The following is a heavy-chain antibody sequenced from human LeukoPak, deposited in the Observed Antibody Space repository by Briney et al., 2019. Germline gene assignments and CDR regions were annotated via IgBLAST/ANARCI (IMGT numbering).Heavy chain of an antibody. CDR3: TRVGTYCGGDCYTRPYYYYGMDV. Sequence: ASVKVSCKASGYTFTSYYMHWVRQASGKGLEWVGRIRSKANSYATAYAASVKGRFTISRDDSKNTAYLQMNSLKTEDTAVYYCTRVGTYCGGDCYTRPYYYYGMDVWGQGTTVTVSS. D-gene: IGHD2-21*02. CDR1: GYTFTSYY. V-gene: IGHV3-73*01. J-gene: IGHJ6*02. CDR2: IRSKANSYAT.